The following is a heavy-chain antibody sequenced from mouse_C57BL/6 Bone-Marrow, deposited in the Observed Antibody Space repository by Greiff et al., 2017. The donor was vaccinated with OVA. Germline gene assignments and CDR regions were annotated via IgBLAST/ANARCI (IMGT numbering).Heavy chain of an antibody. V-gene: IGHV1-78*01. CDR2: IYPRDGST. J-gene: IGHJ4*01. CDR3: ARSMIYYGSSYAMDY. CDR1: GYTFTDHT. Sequence: VHLVESDAELVKPGASVKISCKVSGYTFTDHTIHWMKQRPEQGLEWIGYIYPRDGSTKYNEKFKGKATLTADKSSSTAYMQLNSLTSEDSAVYFCARSMIYYGSSYAMDYWGQGTSVTVSS. D-gene: IGHD1-1*01.